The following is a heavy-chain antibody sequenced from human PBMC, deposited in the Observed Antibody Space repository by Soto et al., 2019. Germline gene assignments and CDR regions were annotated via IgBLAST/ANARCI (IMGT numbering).Heavy chain of an antibody. J-gene: IGHJ6*02. D-gene: IGHD3-10*01. CDR2: IWYDGSNK. CDR3: ARGAMVRGVIKYYYYGMDV. Sequence: GGSLRLSCAASGFTFSSYGMHWVRQAPGKGLEWVAVIWYDGSNKYYADSVKGRFTISRDNSKNTLYLQMNSLRAEDTAVYYCARGAMVRGVIKYYYYGMDVWGQGTTVTVSS. V-gene: IGHV3-33*01. CDR1: GFTFSSYG.